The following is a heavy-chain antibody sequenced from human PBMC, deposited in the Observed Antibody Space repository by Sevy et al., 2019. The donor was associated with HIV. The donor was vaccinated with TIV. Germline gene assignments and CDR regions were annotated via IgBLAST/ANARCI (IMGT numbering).Heavy chain of an antibody. D-gene: IGHD3-3*01. CDR1: GFTFSDYY. Sequence: GGSLRLSCAAPGFTFSDYYMSWIRQAPGKGLEWVSYISSSGSNIYYADSVKGRFTVSRDNAKNSMYLQMNSLRAEDTALYYCARDLHRGLSGSTSGYWGQGTLVTVSS. J-gene: IGHJ4*02. V-gene: IGHV3-11*01. CDR2: ISSSGSNI. CDR3: ARDLHRGLSGSTSGY.